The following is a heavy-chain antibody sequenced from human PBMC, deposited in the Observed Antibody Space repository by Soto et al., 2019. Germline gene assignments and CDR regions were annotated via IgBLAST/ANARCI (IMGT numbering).Heavy chain of an antibody. CDR2: ISSSSSYI. CDR3: ARDLEVAATIWVRYYGMDV. V-gene: IGHV3-21*01. D-gene: IGHD2-15*01. CDR1: GFTFSSYS. J-gene: IGHJ6*02. Sequence: PGGSLRLSCTASGFTFSSYSMNWVRQAPGKGLEWVSSISSSSSYIYYADSVKGRFTISRDNAKNSLYLQMNSLRAEDTAVYYCARDLEVAATIWVRYYGMDVWGQGTTVTVSS.